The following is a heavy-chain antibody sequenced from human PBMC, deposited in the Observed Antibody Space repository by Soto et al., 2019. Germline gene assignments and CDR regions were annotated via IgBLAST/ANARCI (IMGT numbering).Heavy chain of an antibody. J-gene: IGHJ4*02. D-gene: IGHD2-15*01. CDR3: ARERGVVVAATRYFDY. CDR2: IWYDGSNK. Sequence: QVQLVESGGGVVQPGRSLRLSCAASGVTFSSYGMHWVRQAPGKGLELVAVIWYDGSNKYYADSVKGRFTISRDNSKKTLYLPMNSLRAEDTAVYYCARERGVVVAATRYFDYWGQGTLVTFSS. CDR1: GVTFSSYG. V-gene: IGHV3-33*01.